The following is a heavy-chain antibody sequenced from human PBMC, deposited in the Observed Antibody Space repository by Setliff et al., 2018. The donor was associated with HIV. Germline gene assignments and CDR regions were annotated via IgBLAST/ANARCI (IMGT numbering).Heavy chain of an antibody. J-gene: IGHJ6*03. CDR2: IWYDGNNK. CDR3: AREGGDYYYYYMDV. Sequence: LRLSCATSGLTFSNCGMHWVRQAPGKGLEWVAVIWYDGNNKYYADSVKGRFTISRDNSKNSLYLQMNSLRAEDTALYYCAREGGDYYYYYMDVWGKGTTVTVSS. V-gene: IGHV3-33*01. CDR1: GLTFSNCG.